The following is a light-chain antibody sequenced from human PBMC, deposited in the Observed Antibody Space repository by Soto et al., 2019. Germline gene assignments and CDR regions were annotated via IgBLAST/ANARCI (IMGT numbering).Light chain of an antibody. V-gene: IGKV3-20*01. CDR1: QTVSSAR. J-gene: IGKJ4*02. Sequence: LKLELCNLCGEAMEIAKLCGRASQTVSSARLAWFQQKPGQAPRLLIYGASSRAPGIPDRFSGSGSETDFTLTITRLESENFAVYYCQQDNKWPRKLGEGTKVEIK. CDR2: GAS. CDR3: QQDNKWPRK.